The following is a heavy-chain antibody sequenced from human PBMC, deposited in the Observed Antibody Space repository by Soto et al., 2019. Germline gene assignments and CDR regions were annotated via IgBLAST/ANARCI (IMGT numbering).Heavy chain of an antibody. Sequence: SETLSLTCTVSGGSISSGGYYWSWIRQHPGKGLEWIGYIYYSGSTYYNPSLKSRVTISVDTSKNQFSLKLSSVTAADTAVYYCARVPRHYGDYSDYWGQGTLVTVSS. CDR1: GGSISSGGYY. J-gene: IGHJ4*02. CDR3: ARVPRHYGDYSDY. D-gene: IGHD4-17*01. CDR2: IYYSGST. V-gene: IGHV4-31*03.